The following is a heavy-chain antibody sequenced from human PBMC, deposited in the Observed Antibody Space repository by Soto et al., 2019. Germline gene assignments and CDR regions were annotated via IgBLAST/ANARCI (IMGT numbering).Heavy chain of an antibody. CDR1: GFTFDDYA. J-gene: IGHJ3*02. Sequence: GGSLRLSCAASGFTFDDYAMHWVRQAPGKGLEWVSGISWNSGSKGYEDSVKGRFTISRDNAKNSLYLQMNSLRAEDTAFYYSANDIGITGIHDAFDSWGQGTMVTVSS. V-gene: IGHV3-9*01. D-gene: IGHD1-20*01. CDR2: ISWNSGSK. CDR3: ANDIGITGIHDAFDS.